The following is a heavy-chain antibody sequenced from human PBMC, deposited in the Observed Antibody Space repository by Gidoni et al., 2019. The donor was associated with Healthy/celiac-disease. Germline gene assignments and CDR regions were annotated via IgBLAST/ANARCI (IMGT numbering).Heavy chain of an antibody. CDR2: SSSSISYI. J-gene: IGHJ6*02. V-gene: IGHV3-21*01. D-gene: IGHD5-18*01. CDR3: ARELQNTDVYYYYGMDV. CDR1: GFTFRSYS. Sequence: EVQLVESGGGLVKPGGSLRLSCAASGFTFRSYSMNWVRPAPGKGLEWVSSSSSSISYIYYADSVKGRCTISRDNAKNSLYLQMNSLRAEDTAVYYCARELQNTDVYYYYGMDVWGQGTTVTVSS.